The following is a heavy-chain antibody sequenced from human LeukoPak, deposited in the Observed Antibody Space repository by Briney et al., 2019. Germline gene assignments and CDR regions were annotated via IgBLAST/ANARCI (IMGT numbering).Heavy chain of an antibody. CDR2: IYYSGNT. Sequence: PSETLSLTXTVSGGSISPYYWSWIRQPPGKGLEWLGYIYYSGNTEYKPSLKSRVAMSVDTSKNQFSLRLSSVTAADMAVYYCARSTGSTMFIDYWGQGTLVTVSS. CDR1: GGSISPYY. D-gene: IGHD3-10*02. J-gene: IGHJ4*02. V-gene: IGHV4-59*01. CDR3: ARSTGSTMFIDY.